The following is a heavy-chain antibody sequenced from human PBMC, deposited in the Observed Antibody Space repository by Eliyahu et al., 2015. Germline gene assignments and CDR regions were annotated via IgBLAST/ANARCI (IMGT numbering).Heavy chain of an antibody. CDR1: GFPFSAYY. V-gene: IGHV3-11*06. Sequence: QVHLVESGGGLVKPGGSLRLSCAASGFPFSAYYMSWIRQAPGKGLESFSYISSSSGYANYADSVKGRFTISRDDAKNSLYLQMNSLRAEDTAVYYCARAQTYCGDNCFSDGLGVWGQGTTVTVSS. CDR3: ARAQTYCGDNCFSDGLGV. CDR2: ISSSSGYA. D-gene: IGHD2-21*02. J-gene: IGHJ6*02.